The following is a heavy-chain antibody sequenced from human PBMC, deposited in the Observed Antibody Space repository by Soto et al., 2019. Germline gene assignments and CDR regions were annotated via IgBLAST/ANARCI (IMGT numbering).Heavy chain of an antibody. D-gene: IGHD6-6*01. Sequence: GGSLRLSCAASGFTFSSYGMHWVRQAPGKGLEWVAVIWYDGSNKYYADSVKGRFTISRDNSKNTLYLQMNSLRAEDTAVYYCATDKGGGVAARVDDYYFDYWGQGTLVTVSS. J-gene: IGHJ4*02. CDR2: IWYDGSNK. CDR1: GFTFSSYG. CDR3: ATDKGGGVAARVDDYYFDY. V-gene: IGHV3-33*01.